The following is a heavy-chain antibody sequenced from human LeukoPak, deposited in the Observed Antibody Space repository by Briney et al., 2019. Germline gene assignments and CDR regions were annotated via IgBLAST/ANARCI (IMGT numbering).Heavy chain of an antibody. D-gene: IGHD2-2*01. Sequence: GGSLRLSCAASGFTFSSYGMHWVRQAPGKGLEWVAFIRYDGSNKYYADSVKGRFTISRDNSKNTLYLQMSSLRAEDTAVYYCARDPKTAQLDYYFDYWGQGTLVTVSS. CDR2: IRYDGSNK. CDR3: ARDPKTAQLDYYFDY. CDR1: GFTFSSYG. J-gene: IGHJ4*02. V-gene: IGHV3-30*02.